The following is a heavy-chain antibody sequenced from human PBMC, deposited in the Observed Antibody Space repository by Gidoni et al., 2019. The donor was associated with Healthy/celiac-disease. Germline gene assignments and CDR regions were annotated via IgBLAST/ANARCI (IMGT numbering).Heavy chain of an antibody. CDR2: ISGSGGST. CDR1: ALPFRTYA. Sequence: EVQLLESGGGLVQPGGSLRLSCAASALPFRTYALSWVRQAPGKGLEWVSAISGSGGSTYYADSVKGRFTISRDNSKNTLYLQMNSLRAEDTAVYYCAKGIFGVVPGSYYYGMDVWGQGTTVTVSS. CDR3: AKGIFGVVPGSYYYGMDV. V-gene: IGHV3-23*01. J-gene: IGHJ6*02. D-gene: IGHD3-3*02.